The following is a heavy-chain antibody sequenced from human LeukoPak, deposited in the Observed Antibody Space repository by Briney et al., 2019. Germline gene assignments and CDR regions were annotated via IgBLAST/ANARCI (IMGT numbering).Heavy chain of an antibody. V-gene: IGHV5-51*01. CDR2: IYPGDSDT. Sequence: GESLQISCKGSGYTFTSYWIGWVRQMPGKGLEWMGIIYPGDSDTRYNPSFQGQVTISADKSISTAYLQWSSLKASDTAMYFCARLRRIAAAGGSPGYWGQGTLVTVSS. J-gene: IGHJ4*02. CDR3: ARLRRIAAAGGSPGY. CDR1: GYTFTSYW. D-gene: IGHD6-13*01.